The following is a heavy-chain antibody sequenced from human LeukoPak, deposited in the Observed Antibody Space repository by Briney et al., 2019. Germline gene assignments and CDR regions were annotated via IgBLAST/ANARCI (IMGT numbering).Heavy chain of an antibody. CDR3: ARLLVRGVIIVSRYNWFDP. CDR2: INHSGST. V-gene: IGHV4-34*01. J-gene: IGHJ5*02. D-gene: IGHD3-10*01. Sequence: SETLSLTCAVYGGSFSGYYWSWIRQPPGKGLEWIGEINHSGSTNYNPSLKSRVSISVDTSKNQFSLKLSSVTAADTAVYYCARLLVRGVIIVSRYNWFDPWGQGTLVTVSS. CDR1: GGSFSGYY.